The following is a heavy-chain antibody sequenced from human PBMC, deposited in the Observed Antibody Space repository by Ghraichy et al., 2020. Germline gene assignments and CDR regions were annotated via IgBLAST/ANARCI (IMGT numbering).Heavy chain of an antibody. Sequence: SETLSLTCAVYGGSFSGYYWSWIRQPPGKGLEWIGEINHSGSTNYNPSLKSRVTISVDTSKNQFSLKLSSVTAADTAVYYCARGEVRHQLRFLEWLSQLPYMDVWGKGTTVTVSS. J-gene: IGHJ6*03. CDR2: INHSGST. CDR1: GGSFSGYY. V-gene: IGHV4-34*01. CDR3: ARGEVRHQLRFLEWLSQLPYMDV. D-gene: IGHD3-3*01.